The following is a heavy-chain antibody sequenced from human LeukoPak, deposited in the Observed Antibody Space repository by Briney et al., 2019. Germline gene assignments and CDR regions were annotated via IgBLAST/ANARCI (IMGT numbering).Heavy chain of an antibody. CDR3: AKDRLTVTTWVDP. V-gene: IGHV3-53*01. Sequence: GGSLRLSCAASGFTVSSNYMSWVRQAPGKGLEWVSVIYSGGSTYYADSVKGRFTISRDNSKNTLYLQMNSLRAEDTAVYYCAKDRLTVTTWVDPWGQGTLVTVSS. CDR2: IYSGGST. CDR1: GFTVSSNY. J-gene: IGHJ5*02. D-gene: IGHD4-17*01.